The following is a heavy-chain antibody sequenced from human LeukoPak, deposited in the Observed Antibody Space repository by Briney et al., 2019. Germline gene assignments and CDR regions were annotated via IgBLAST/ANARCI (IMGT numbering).Heavy chain of an antibody. CDR2: ISHRGST. CDR3: VRGPSDYGDYRTFDY. V-gene: IGHV4-4*02. CDR1: GGSISNNNW. D-gene: IGHD4-17*01. J-gene: IGHJ4*02. Sequence: SGTLSLTCAVSGGSISNNNWWNWVRQPPGKGLEWIGEISHRGSTNYNPSLKSPVTISIDKSKNQFSLRLTSVTAADTAVYYCVRGPSDYGDYRTFDYWGQGTLVTVSS.